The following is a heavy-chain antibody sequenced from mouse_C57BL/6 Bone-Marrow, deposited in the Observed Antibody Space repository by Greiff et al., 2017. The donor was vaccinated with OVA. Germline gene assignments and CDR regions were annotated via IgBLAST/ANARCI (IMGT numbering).Heavy chain of an antibody. Sequence: EVQLQQSGAELVRPGASVKLSCTASGFTIKDDYMHWVKQRPEQGLEWIGWIDPENGDTEYATKFQGKATITADTSSNTAYLQLSSLTSEDTAVYYCTAGYYGRENYYAMDYWGQGTSVTVSS. V-gene: IGHV14-4*01. J-gene: IGHJ4*01. CDR2: IDPENGDT. CDR1: GFTIKDDY. CDR3: TAGYYGRENYYAMDY. D-gene: IGHD1-1*01.